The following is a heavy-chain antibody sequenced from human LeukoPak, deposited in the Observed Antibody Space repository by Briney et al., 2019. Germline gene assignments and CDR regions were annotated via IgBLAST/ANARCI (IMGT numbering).Heavy chain of an antibody. D-gene: IGHD2-2*01. CDR1: GFTSSDYT. Sequence: GGSLRLSCAASGFTSSDYTMNWVRQAPGKGLEWVSGISVSDGSTYYADSVKGRFTMSRDNSNNMLYLQMNSLRAEDTAVYYCAKDRYCRSTNCPYDYWGQGTLVTVSS. V-gene: IGHV3-23*01. J-gene: IGHJ4*02. CDR2: ISVSDGST. CDR3: AKDRYCRSTNCPYDY.